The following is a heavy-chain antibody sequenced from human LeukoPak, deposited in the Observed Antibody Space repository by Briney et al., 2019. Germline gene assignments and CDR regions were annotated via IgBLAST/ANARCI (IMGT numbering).Heavy chain of an antibody. CDR3: ARSGSYSGICDY. CDR2: IYYSGST. J-gene: IGHJ4*02. D-gene: IGHD1-26*01. CDR1: GGSINNYY. Sequence: SETLSLTCIVSGGSINNYYWSWIRQPPGKGLEWIGYIYYSGSTNYNPSLKSRVTISVDTSKNQFSLNLTSVTPADTAVYYCARSGSYSGICDYWGQGTLVPVSS. V-gene: IGHV4-59*01.